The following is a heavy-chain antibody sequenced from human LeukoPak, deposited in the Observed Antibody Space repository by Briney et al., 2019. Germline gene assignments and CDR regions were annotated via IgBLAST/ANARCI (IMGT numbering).Heavy chain of an antibody. CDR1: GFTVSSNY. CDR3: VRGYSFGPYGMDV. D-gene: IGHD2-15*01. V-gene: IGHV3-66*01. CDR2: IYSGGST. Sequence: GGSLRLSCAASGFTVSSNYMSWVRQAPGKGLEWVSVIYSGGSTYYADSVKGRFTISRDNSKNTLYLQMNSLRAEDTAVYFCVRGYSFGPYGMDVWGQGTTVTVSS. J-gene: IGHJ6*02.